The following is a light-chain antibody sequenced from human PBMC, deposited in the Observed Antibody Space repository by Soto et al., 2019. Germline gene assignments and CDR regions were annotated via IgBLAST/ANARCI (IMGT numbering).Light chain of an antibody. V-gene: IGKV1-39*01. CDR2: AAS. J-gene: IGKJ4*01. CDR1: QSISSY. CDR3: QQCNTYSLT. Sequence: DIQMTQSPSSLSASVGDRVTITCRASQSISSYLNWYQQKPGKAPKLLIYAASSLQSGVPSRFSGSGSGTDFTLTISSLQPDDFATYYCQQCNTYSLTFGQGTKVDIK.